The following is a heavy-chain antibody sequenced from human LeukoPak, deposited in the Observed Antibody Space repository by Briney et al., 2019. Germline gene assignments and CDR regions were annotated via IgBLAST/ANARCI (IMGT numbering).Heavy chain of an antibody. CDR3: ARDWQVRFDH. CDR2: IYYGGST. Sequence: PSETLSLTCTVSGDSIRSSGYYWGWLRQPPGKGLEWIGSIYYGGSTYDNPSLKSRVTISVDTSKNQFSLKVRSVTAADTAVYYCARDWQVRFDHWGQGALVTVSS. V-gene: IGHV4-39*07. D-gene: IGHD6-19*01. CDR1: GDSIRSSGYY. J-gene: IGHJ4*02.